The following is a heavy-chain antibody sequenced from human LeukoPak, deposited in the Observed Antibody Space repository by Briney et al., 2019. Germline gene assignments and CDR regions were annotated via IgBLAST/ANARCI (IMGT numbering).Heavy chain of an antibody. V-gene: IGHV3-7*01. CDR3: AYQSDWAFRL. CDR1: GFTFSAYW. J-gene: IGHJ2*01. D-gene: IGHD2-2*01. CDR2: IKQDGSEK. Sequence: PGGSLRLSCAVSGFTFSAYWMSWVRQAPGKGLEWVANIKQDGSEKFYVDSVNGRFTISRDNAKNSLYLQMNSLGAEDTAVYYCAYQSDWAFRLWGRGTLVTVSS.